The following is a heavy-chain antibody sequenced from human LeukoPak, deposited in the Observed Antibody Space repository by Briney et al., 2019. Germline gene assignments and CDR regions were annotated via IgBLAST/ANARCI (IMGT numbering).Heavy chain of an antibody. Sequence: GGSLRLSCVGSGFTLSNYNMNWVRQAPGKGLEWVSSISSSSSYIYYADSVKGRFTISRDNAKNSLYLQLNGLRAEDTAVYFCTRGYRGADNWGQGTLVTVSS. D-gene: IGHD3-16*02. CDR2: ISSSSSYI. J-gene: IGHJ4*02. CDR3: TRGYRGADN. V-gene: IGHV3-21*01. CDR1: GFTLSNYN.